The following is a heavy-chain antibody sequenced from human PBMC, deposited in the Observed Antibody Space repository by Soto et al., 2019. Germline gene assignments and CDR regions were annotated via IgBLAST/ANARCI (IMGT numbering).Heavy chain of an antibody. CDR3: ARETPPVRGAIITDYYYYYMDV. V-gene: IGHV1-18*01. D-gene: IGHD3-10*01. CDR1: GYTFTSYG. J-gene: IGHJ6*03. CDR2: ISAYNGNT. Sequence: QVQLVQSGAEVKKPGASVKVSCKASGYTFTSYGISWVRQAPGQGLKWMGWISAYNGNTNYAQKLQGRVTMTTDTSTSTAYMELRSLRSDDTAVYYCARETPPVRGAIITDYYYYYMDVWGKGTTVTVSS.